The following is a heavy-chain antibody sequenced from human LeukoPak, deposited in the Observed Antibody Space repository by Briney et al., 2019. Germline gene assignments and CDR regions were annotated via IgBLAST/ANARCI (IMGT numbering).Heavy chain of an antibody. D-gene: IGHD1-26*01. CDR2: ISGSGGST. CDR3: AKDRSIGTYYTFDS. Sequence: GGSLRLSCAASGFTFRRYGMSWVRQAPGKGLEWVSVISGSGGSTYYGDSVKGRFTISRDNSKNTLYLQMSSLTAKDTAVYYCAKDRSIGTYYTFDSWGQGTLVTVSS. J-gene: IGHJ4*02. CDR1: GFTFRRYG. V-gene: IGHV3-23*01.